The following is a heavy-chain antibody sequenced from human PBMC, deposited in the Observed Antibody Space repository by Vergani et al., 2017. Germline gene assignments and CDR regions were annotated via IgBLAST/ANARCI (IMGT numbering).Heavy chain of an antibody. V-gene: IGHV1-46*03. Sequence: QVQLVQSGAEVKKPGASVKVSCKASGYTFTSYYMHLVRQAPGQGLEWLGIINPSGGSTSYAQKFQGRVTMTRDTSTSTVYMELSSLRSEDTAVYYCARDLGGYCSGGSCYFDYWGQGTLVTVSS. CDR3: ARDLGGYCSGGSCYFDY. CDR2: INPSGGST. D-gene: IGHD2-15*01. CDR1: GYTFTSYY. J-gene: IGHJ4*02.